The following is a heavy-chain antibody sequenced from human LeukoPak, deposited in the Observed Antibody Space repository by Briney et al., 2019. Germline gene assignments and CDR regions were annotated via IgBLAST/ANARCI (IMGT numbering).Heavy chain of an antibody. CDR3: ARHGRGNYYDSSGYYGPVVY. CDR2: IYPGDSDT. Sequence: GESLKISCKGSGYSFTSCWIGWVRQMPGKGLEWMGIIYPGDSDTRYSPSFQGQVTISADKSISTAYLQWSSLKASDTAMYYCARHGRGNYYDSSGYYGPVVYWGQGTLVTVPS. CDR1: GYSFTSCW. D-gene: IGHD3-22*01. J-gene: IGHJ4*02. V-gene: IGHV5-51*01.